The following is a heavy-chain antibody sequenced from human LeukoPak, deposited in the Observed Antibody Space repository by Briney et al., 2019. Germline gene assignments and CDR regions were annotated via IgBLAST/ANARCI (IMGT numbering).Heavy chain of an antibody. CDR2: INTSCGST. CDR3: ARDQGFYSGSLLSVGRSFDP. CDR1: GYTFTSYY. V-gene: IGHV1-46*01. J-gene: IGHJ5*02. Sequence: ASVKVTCKGSGYTFTSYYMHWLRQPPAQGLEWVGIINTSCGSTSYAQKFQGRVTMTRDMSTSTVYMELSSLRSEGTAVYYCARDQGFYSGSLLSVGRSFDPWGQGTLVTVSS. D-gene: IGHD1-26*01.